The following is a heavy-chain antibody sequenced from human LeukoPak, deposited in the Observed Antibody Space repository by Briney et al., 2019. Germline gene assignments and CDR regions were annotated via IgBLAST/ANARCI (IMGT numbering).Heavy chain of an antibody. CDR3: ARARYSSGWPFDY. CDR2: ISSNGGST. D-gene: IGHD6-19*01. V-gene: IGHV3-64*01. CDR1: GFTFSSYA. Sequence: GGSLRLSCAASGFTFSSYAMHRVRQAPGKGLEYVSAISSNGGSTYYANSVKGRFTISRDNSKNTLYLQMGSLRAEDMAVYYCARARYSSGWPFDYWGQGTLVTVSS. J-gene: IGHJ4*02.